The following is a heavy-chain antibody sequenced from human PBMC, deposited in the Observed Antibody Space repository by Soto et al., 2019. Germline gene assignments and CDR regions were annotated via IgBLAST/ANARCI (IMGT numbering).Heavy chain of an antibody. J-gene: IGHJ4*02. CDR2: IYWNDDK. CDR1: GFSLSARGVG. Sequence: QITLKESGPTLVKPTQTLTLTCTFSGFSLSARGVGVGWIRPPPGTVLEWLALIYWNDDKRYSPSLQSRLTITKDASKNQVVFSMTNVDPADTATYYCAHSPWGAAPDYWGQGTLVTVSS. V-gene: IGHV2-5*01. D-gene: IGHD3-16*01. CDR3: AHSPWGAAPDY.